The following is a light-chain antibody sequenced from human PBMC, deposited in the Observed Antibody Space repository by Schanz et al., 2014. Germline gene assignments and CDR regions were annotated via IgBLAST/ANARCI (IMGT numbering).Light chain of an antibody. CDR1: QTVSSN. CDR2: GAS. V-gene: IGKV3-15*01. CDR3: QQRSDWPLT. Sequence: EIVMTQSPATLSVSPGEGATLSCRASQTVSSNLAWYQQQPGQAPRLLIYGASTRATGIPDRFSGSGSGTDFTLTISSLEPEDFAVYYCQQRSDWPLTFGGGTKVEIK. J-gene: IGKJ4*01.